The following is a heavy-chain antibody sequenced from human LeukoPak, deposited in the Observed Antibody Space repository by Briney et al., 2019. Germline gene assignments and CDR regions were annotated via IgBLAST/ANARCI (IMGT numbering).Heavy chain of an antibody. Sequence: GESLKISCKGSGYSFTSYWIGWVRQMPGKGLEWMGIIYPGDSDTRYSPSFQGQVAISADKSISTAYLQWSSLKASDTAMYYCARQRRIAVAGGDYWGQGTLVTVSS. CDR2: IYPGDSDT. CDR1: GYSFTSYW. V-gene: IGHV5-51*01. J-gene: IGHJ4*02. CDR3: ARQRRIAVAGGDY. D-gene: IGHD6-19*01.